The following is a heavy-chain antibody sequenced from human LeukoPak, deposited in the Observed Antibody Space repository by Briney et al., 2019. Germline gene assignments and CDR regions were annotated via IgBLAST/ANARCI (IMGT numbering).Heavy chain of an antibody. J-gene: IGHJ4*02. D-gene: IGHD2-15*01. CDR2: ISSISSYI. Sequence: GSLRLSCAASGFTFSSYSMNWVRQAPGKGLEWVSSISSISSYIYYADSVKGRFTISRDNAKNSLYLQMNSLRAEDTAVYYCAKDPARLVVVVAATPDDYWGQGTLVTVSS. CDR3: AKDPARLVVVVAATPDDY. V-gene: IGHV3-21*04. CDR1: GFTFSSYS.